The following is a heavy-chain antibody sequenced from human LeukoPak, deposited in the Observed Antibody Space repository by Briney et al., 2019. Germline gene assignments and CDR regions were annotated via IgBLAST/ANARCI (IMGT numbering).Heavy chain of an antibody. CDR2: INWNGGST. D-gene: IGHD4-17*01. Sequence: GGSLRLSCAASGFTFDDYGMSWVRQAPGKGLEWVSGINWNGGSTGYADSVKGRFTISRDNAKNSLYLQMNSLRAEDTALYYCARDKDSSDYGDYFQPGGRWGQGTLVTVSS. CDR3: ARDKDSSDYGDYFQPGGR. V-gene: IGHV3-20*04. J-gene: IGHJ4*02. CDR1: GFTFDDYG.